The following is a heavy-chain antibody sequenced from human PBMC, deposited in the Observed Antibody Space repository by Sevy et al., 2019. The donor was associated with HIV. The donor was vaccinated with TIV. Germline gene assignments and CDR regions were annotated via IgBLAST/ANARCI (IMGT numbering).Heavy chain of an antibody. Sequence: SETLSLTCTVSGGSISSSSYYWGGIRQPPGKGLEWIGSIYYSGGTYYNPSLKSRVTISVDTSKNQFSLKLSSVTAADTAVYYCARHLRLLTFDYWGQGTLVTVSS. D-gene: IGHD3-22*01. V-gene: IGHV4-39*01. CDR3: ARHLRLLTFDY. CDR1: GGSISSSSYY. J-gene: IGHJ4*02. CDR2: IYYSGGT.